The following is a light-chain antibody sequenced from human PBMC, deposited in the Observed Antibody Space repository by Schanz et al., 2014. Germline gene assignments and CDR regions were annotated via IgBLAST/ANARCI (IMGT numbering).Light chain of an antibody. CDR2: DVS. CDR3: CSYAGSYTWV. J-gene: IGLJ3*02. CDR1: SSDVGGYDY. Sequence: QSALTQIPSASGSPGQSVTISCTGTSSDVGGYDYVSWYQQYPGKAPKLMIYDVSNRPSGVSNRFSGSKSGNTASLTVSGLQAEDEADYYCCSYAGSYTWVFGGGTKLTVL. V-gene: IGLV2-8*01.